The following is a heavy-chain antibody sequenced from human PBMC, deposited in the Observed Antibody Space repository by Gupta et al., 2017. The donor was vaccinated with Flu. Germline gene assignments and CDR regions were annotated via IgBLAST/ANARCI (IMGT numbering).Heavy chain of an antibody. CDR3: AKLLWGRRGAKWELRGGESDY. CDR2: ISYDGSNK. D-gene: IGHD1-26*01. V-gene: IGHV3-30*18. CDR1: GFTFSSYG. J-gene: IGHJ4*02. Sequence: QVQLVESGGGVVQPGRSLRLSCAASGFTFSSYGMHWVRQAPGKGLEWVAVISYDGSNKYYADSVKGRFTIARDNSKNTLYLQMNSLRAEDTAVYYCAKLLWGRRGAKWELRGGESDYWGQGTLVTVSS.